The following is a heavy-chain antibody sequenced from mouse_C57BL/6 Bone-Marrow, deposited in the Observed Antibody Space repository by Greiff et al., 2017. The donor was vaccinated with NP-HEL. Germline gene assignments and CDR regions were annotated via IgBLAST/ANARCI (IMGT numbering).Heavy chain of an antibody. V-gene: IGHV5-17*01. D-gene: IGHD1-1*01. CDR2: ISSGSSTI. CDR3: ARDGSSHYYAMDY. Sequence: EVMLVESGGGLVKPGGSLKLSCAASGFTFSDYGMHWVRQAPEKGLEWVAYISSGSSTIYYADTVKGRFTISRDNAKNTLFLQMTSLRSEDTAMYYCARDGSSHYYAMDYWGQGTSVTVSS. J-gene: IGHJ4*01. CDR1: GFTFSDYG.